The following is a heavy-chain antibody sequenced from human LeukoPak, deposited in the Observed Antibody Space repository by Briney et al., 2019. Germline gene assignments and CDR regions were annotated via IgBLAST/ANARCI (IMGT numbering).Heavy chain of an antibody. J-gene: IGHJ4*02. V-gene: IGHV3-21*01. D-gene: IGHD5-18*01. CDR3: ARAPGYRGFLDY. Sequence: GGSLRLSCAASGFTFSSYSMNWVRQAPGKGLEWVSSISSSSSYIYYADSVRGRFTISRDNAKKSLYLQMNSLRAEDTAVYYCARAPGYRGFLDYWGQGNLVTVSS. CDR2: ISSSSSYI. CDR1: GFTFSSYS.